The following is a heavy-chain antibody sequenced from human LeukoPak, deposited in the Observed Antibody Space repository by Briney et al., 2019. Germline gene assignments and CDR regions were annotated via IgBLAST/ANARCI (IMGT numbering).Heavy chain of an antibody. V-gene: IGHV5-51*01. CDR1: GYPFTSYW. CDR2: IYPGDSDT. CDR3: ARGMTTFDP. J-gene: IGHJ5*02. Sequence: GESLKISCKGSGYPFTSYWIGWVRQMPGKSLEWMGIIYPGDSDTRYSPSFQGQVIISADKSINTAYLQWLSLKASDTAVYYCARGMTTFDPWGQGTLVTVSS. D-gene: IGHD4-11*01.